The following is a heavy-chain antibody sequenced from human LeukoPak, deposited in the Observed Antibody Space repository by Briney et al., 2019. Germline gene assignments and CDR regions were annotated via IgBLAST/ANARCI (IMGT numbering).Heavy chain of an antibody. D-gene: IGHD3-22*01. CDR1: GYTFTSYY. V-gene: IGHV1-46*01. CDR3: ARHSSGYYSL. CDR2: IDPSGGST. J-gene: IGHJ4*02. Sequence: APVKVSCKASGYTFTSYYMHWVRQAPGQGLEWMGIIDPSGGSTSCAQKFQGRVTMTRDTSTSTVYMELSSLRSEDTAVYYCARHSSGYYSLWGQGTLVTVSS.